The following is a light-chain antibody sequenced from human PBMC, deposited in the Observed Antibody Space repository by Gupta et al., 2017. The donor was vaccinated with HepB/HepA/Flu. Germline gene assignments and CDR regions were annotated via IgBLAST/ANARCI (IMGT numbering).Light chain of an antibody. CDR1: LGLVHSDGNTY. CDR2: QVS. V-gene: IGKV2-30*02. Sequence: DVVLTQSPLSLPATLGQPGSISCRSSLGLVHSDGNTYLHWCQQRQGQSPSRLIYQVSYRGAGVADRWSGSGSGTDVTLKHSRVEAEDVGVYYCMKGAHRPGAFGQGTKVEIK. CDR3: MKGAHRPGA. J-gene: IGKJ1*01.